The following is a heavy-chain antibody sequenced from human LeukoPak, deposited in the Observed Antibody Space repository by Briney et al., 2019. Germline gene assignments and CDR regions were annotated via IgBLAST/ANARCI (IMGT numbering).Heavy chain of an antibody. D-gene: IGHD1-26*01. CDR2: IYSGGSA. CDR1: GFTVSSSY. J-gene: IGHJ4*02. V-gene: IGHV3-66*02. CDR3: ASNGRNSGTFLQLDN. Sequence: GWSLRLSCAASGFTVSSSYMTWVRQAPGKGLEWVSVIYSGGSAYYADSVKGRFTISRDHSRNTLYLQMNNLRAEDTAVYYCASNGRNSGTFLQLDNWGQGTLVTVSS.